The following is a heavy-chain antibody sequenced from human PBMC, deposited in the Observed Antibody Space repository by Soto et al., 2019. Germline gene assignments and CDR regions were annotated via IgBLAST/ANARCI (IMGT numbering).Heavy chain of an antibody. CDR1: GFTFSSYG. J-gene: IGHJ4*02. Sequence: SLRLSCAASGFTFSSYGMHWVRQAPGKGLEWVAVIWYDGSNKYYADSVKGRFTISRDNSKNTLYLQMNSLRAEDTAVYYCAREERYCSSTSCPNDCWGQGTLVTVSS. D-gene: IGHD2-2*01. CDR3: AREERYCSSTSCPNDC. CDR2: IWYDGSNK. V-gene: IGHV3-33*01.